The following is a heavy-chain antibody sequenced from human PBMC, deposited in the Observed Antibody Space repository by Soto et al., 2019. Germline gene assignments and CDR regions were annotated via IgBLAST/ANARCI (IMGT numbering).Heavy chain of an antibody. CDR3: AREGFYDSSGYPYNWFDP. D-gene: IGHD3-22*01. Sequence: QVQLVQSGAEVKKPGASVKVSCKASGYTFTSYAMHWVRQAPGQRLEWMGWINAGNGNTKYSQKFQGRVTITRDTSASTAYMELSSLRSEDTAVYYCAREGFYDSSGYPYNWFDPWCQGTLVTVSS. J-gene: IGHJ5*02. CDR1: GYTFTSYA. CDR2: INAGNGNT. V-gene: IGHV1-3*01.